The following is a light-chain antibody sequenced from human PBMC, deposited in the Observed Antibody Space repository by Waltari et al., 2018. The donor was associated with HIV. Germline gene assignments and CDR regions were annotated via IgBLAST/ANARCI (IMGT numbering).Light chain of an antibody. CDR2: EVI. CDR3: GSFVGSNSHYV. V-gene: IGLV2-8*01. J-gene: IGLJ1*01. CDR1: HSDVGGYNY. Sequence: QSALTQPPSASGSPGQSVTISCTGTHSDVGGYNYLSWYQQRPGKAPKLMIFEVIKRPSGVPDRFSGSKSGNTASLTVSGLQADDEADYYCGSFVGSNSHYVFGTGTKVTVL.